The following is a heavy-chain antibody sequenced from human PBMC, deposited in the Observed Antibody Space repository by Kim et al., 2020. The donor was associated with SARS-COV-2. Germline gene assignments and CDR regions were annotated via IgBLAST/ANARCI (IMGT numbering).Heavy chain of an antibody. CDR3: ARSYSGTYFAAFDI. D-gene: IGHD1-26*01. V-gene: IGHV4-4*08. J-gene: IGHJ3*02. Sequence: NPSLRSRVIRSADTAKNQFSLNLRSVTAADTAVYYCARSYSGTYFAAFDIWGPGTMATVSS.